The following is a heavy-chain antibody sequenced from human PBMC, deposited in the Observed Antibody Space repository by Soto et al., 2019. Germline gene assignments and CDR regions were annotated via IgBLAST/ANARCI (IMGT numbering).Heavy chain of an antibody. D-gene: IGHD2-2*01. V-gene: IGHV4-59*08. Sequence: SETLSLTCAVSGGCISSYYWSWIRQPPGKGLEWIGYIYYTGRTYYNTSLESRVIISVDTSKNQFSLNLNSVTAADTAVYYCARHDTRVTGDWGQGTLVTVSS. CDR2: IYYTGRT. CDR1: GGCISSYY. CDR3: ARHDTRVTGD. J-gene: IGHJ4*02.